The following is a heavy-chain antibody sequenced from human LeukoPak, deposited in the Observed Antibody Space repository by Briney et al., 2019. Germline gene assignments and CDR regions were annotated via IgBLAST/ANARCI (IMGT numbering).Heavy chain of an antibody. CDR1: RFTFSSYS. D-gene: IGHD4-11*01. V-gene: IGHV3-30-3*01. CDR3: ARPAAVSLQTAALDI. Sequence: GGSLSLACAASRFTFSSYSMHWVRQAPGKGLEWVAVISYHGSDKYYTDSVKGRFTISRDNSEYTLYLQMNSLRAEDTAMYYCARPAAVSLQTAALDICGQRTMVTVSS. CDR2: ISYHGSDK. J-gene: IGHJ3*02.